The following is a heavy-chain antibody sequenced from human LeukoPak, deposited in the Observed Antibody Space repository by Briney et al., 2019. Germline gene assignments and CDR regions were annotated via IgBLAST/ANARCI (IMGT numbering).Heavy chain of an antibody. J-gene: IGHJ4*02. CDR1: GGSFSGYY. CDR3: ARPGGGPIR. Sequence: SETLSLTCAVYGGSFSGYYWSWIRQPPGKGLEWIGEINHSGSTNYNPSPKSRVTISVDTSKNQFSLKLTSVTAADTAIYYCARPGGGPIRWGQGTLVTVSS. D-gene: IGHD2-15*01. CDR2: INHSGST. V-gene: IGHV4-34*01.